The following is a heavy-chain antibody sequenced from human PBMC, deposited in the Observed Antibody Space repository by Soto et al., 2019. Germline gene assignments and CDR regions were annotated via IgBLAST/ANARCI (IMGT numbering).Heavy chain of an antibody. V-gene: IGHV1-2*04. J-gene: IGHJ4*02. D-gene: IGHD2-15*01. CDR2: INPNSGGT. CDR1: GYTFTGYY. Sequence: QAQLVQSGAEVKKPGASVKVSCKASGYTFTGYYMHWVRQAPGQGLEWMGWINPNSGGTNYAQKFQGWVTMTRDTSISTAYMELSRLRSDDTAVYYCARDLGKYCSGGSCYSGYFDYWGQGTLVTVSS. CDR3: ARDLGKYCSGGSCYSGYFDY.